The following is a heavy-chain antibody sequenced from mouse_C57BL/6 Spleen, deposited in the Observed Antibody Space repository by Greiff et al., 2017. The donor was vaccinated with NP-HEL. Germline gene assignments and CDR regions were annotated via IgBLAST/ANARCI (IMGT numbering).Heavy chain of an antibody. V-gene: IGHV1-15*01. CDR3: TRRALDYFDY. CDR1: GYTFTDYE. J-gene: IGHJ2*01. D-gene: IGHD3-3*01. Sequence: QVQLQQSGAELVRPGASVTLSCKASGYTFTDYEMHWVKQTPVHGLEWIGAIDPETGGTAYNQKFKGKAILTADKSSSPAYMELRSLTSEDSAVYYCTRRALDYFDYWGQGTTLTVSS. CDR2: IDPETGGT.